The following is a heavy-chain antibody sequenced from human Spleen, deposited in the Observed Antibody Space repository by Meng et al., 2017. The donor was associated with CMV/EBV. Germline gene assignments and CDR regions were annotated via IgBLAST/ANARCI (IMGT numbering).Heavy chain of an antibody. J-gene: IGHJ4*02. V-gene: IGHV4-61*01. CDR1: GGSVSSGSYY. CDR3: ARGGAVAGTGTDY. D-gene: IGHD6-19*01. Sequence: SETLSLTCTVSGGSVSSGSYYWSWIRQPPGKGLEWIGYIYYSGSTNYNPSLKSRVTISVDTSKNQFSLKLSSVTAADTAVYYCARGGAVAGTGTDYWGQGTLVTVSS. CDR2: IYYSGST.